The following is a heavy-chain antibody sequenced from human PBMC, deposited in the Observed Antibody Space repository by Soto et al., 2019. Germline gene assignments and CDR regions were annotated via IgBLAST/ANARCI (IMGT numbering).Heavy chain of an antibody. J-gene: IGHJ3*02. Sequence: SLRLSCTAPGFTFGDYAMSWFRQAPGKGLEWVGFIRSKAYGGTTEYAASVKGRFTISRDDSKSIAYLQMNSLKTEDTAVYYCTRRVTYYYDSSGSPDAFDIWGQGTMVTVSS. D-gene: IGHD3-22*01. CDR3: TRRVTYYYDSSGSPDAFDI. CDR2: IRSKAYGGTT. V-gene: IGHV3-49*03. CDR1: GFTFGDYA.